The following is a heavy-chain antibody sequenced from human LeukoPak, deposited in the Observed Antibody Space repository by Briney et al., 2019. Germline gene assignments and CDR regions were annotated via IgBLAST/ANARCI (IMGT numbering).Heavy chain of an antibody. Sequence: PGGSLRLSCAASGFTFSSYGMHWVRQAPGKGLGWVAVIWYDGSNKYYADSVKGRFTISRDNSKNTLYLQMNSLRAEDTAVYYCARDPPWGGYSGSFDYWGQGTLVTVSS. CDR1: GFTFSSYG. CDR2: IWYDGSNK. D-gene: IGHD5-12*01. V-gene: IGHV3-33*01. J-gene: IGHJ4*02. CDR3: ARDPPWGGYSGSFDY.